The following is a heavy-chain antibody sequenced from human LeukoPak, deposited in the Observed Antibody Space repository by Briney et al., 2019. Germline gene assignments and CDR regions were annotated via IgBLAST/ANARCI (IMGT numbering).Heavy chain of an antibody. CDR1: GFTFRNFA. Sequence: GGSLRLSCAASGFTFRNFAMSWVRQAPGKGLEWVSGLSHGGTRTFYAASVKGRFTISREDSNSTLFLQMDSLRVEDTATYYCAKDIELFVSWGQGTLVIVSS. J-gene: IGHJ4*02. CDR2: LSHGGTRT. D-gene: IGHD1-26*01. V-gene: IGHV3-23*01. CDR3: AKDIELFVS.